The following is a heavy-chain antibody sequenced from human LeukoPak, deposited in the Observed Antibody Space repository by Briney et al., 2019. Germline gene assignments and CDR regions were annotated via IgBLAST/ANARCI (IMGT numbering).Heavy chain of an antibody. CDR1: GYTFTNYG. D-gene: IGHD3-22*01. CDR3: ARVPLHDDSRHYYPH. Sequence: ASVKVACKTSGYTFTNYGMHWVRQAPRQSPEWMGWINTGNGNTKSSQKFQDRVTLTRDTSASTGYMELNSLSSEDTAVYYCARVPLHDDSRHYYPHWGQGTPATVSS. CDR2: INTGNGNT. V-gene: IGHV1-3*04. J-gene: IGHJ1*01.